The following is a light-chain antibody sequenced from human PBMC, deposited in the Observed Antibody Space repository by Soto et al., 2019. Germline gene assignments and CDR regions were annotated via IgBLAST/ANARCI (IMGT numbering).Light chain of an antibody. CDR3: QQSRT. CDR2: DVS. V-gene: IGKV1-5*01. CDR1: QTTNSW. J-gene: IGKJ2*01. Sequence: DIQMTQSPSTLSASVGETVTITCRASQTTNSWLAWYQHKPGKAPELLIYDVSTLESGVPSRFSGSGSGTEFTLTISSLQPDDFATYYCQQSRTFGQGTKLEIK.